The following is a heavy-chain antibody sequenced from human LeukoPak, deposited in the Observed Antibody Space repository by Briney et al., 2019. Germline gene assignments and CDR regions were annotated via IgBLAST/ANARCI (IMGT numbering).Heavy chain of an antibody. V-gene: IGHV3-33*08. Sequence: GGSLRLSCAASGFTFSSYGMHWVRQAPGKGLEWVAVIWYDGSNKYYADSVKGRFTISRDNSKNTVYLQMNSLRVEDTAVYHCARGRRLRVEENWFDPWGQGTLVTVSS. CDR3: ARGRRLRVEENWFDP. J-gene: IGHJ5*02. D-gene: IGHD6-25*01. CDR1: GFTFSSYG. CDR2: IWYDGSNK.